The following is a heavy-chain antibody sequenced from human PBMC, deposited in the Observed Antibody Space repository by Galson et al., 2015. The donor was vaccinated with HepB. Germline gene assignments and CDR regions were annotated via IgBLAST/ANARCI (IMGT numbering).Heavy chain of an antibody. D-gene: IGHD4-17*01. V-gene: IGHV1-2*04. CDR2: INPNSGGT. CDR1: GYTFTGYY. Sequence: SVKVSCKASGYTFTGYYMHWVRQAPGQGLEWMGWINPNSGGTNYAQKFQGWVTMTRDTSISTAYMELSRLRSDDTAVYYCARDPSTDDYGDYFDYWGQGTLVTVSS. CDR3: ARDPSTDDYGDYFDY. J-gene: IGHJ4*02.